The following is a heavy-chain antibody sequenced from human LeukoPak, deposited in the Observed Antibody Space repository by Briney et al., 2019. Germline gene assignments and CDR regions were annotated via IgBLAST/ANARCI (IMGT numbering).Heavy chain of an antibody. CDR1: GGSISNYY. V-gene: IGHV4-59*08. D-gene: IGHD6-13*01. J-gene: IGHJ5*02. CDR3: ARLGGWSSSWSRGWFDP. Sequence: SDTLSLTRTVSGGSISNYYWRWMRQPPPTGLEWTGLIYYSGSTNYNPSLKSRVTISVDTSKNQFCLKLNSVTAADTAVYYCARLGGWSSSWSRGWFDPWGQGTLVTVSS. CDR2: IYYSGST.